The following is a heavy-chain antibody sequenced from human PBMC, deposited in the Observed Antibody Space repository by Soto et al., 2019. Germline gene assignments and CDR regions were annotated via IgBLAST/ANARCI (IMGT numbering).Heavy chain of an antibody. D-gene: IGHD3-10*01. CDR1: GFTFGPFW. CDR2: INSDGSTI. Sequence: GGSLRLSCAASGFTFGPFWMHWVRRAPGKGVVWLSHINSDGSTIVYADSVKGRFTISRDNAKNKLYLQMNSPRVESTAVYYCTRDRGYPDSFHLWGQGTMVTVS. CDR3: TRDRGYPDSFHL. V-gene: IGHV3-74*01. J-gene: IGHJ3*01.